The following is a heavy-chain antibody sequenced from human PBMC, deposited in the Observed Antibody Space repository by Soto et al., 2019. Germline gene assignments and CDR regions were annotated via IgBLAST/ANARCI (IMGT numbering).Heavy chain of an antibody. Sequence: SETLSLTCAVYGGSFSGYYWSWIRQPPGTGLEWIGEIHHSGSTNYNPSLKSRVTISVDSSKNQFSLRLSSVTAADTAVFYCERGSAAAGSGFDYWGQGTLVTVSS. CDR2: IHHSGST. CDR3: ERGSAAAGSGFDY. D-gene: IGHD6-13*01. J-gene: IGHJ4*02. V-gene: IGHV4-34*01. CDR1: GGSFSGYY.